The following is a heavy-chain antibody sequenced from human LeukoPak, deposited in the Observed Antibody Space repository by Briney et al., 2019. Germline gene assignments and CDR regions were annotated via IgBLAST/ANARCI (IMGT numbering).Heavy chain of an antibody. CDR2: INHSGST. J-gene: IGHJ3*02. V-gene: IGHV4-34*01. CDR3: ARDYDSSAYYYHAFDI. Sequence: PSETLSLTCAVYGGSFSGYYWSWIRQPPGKGLEWIGEINHSGSTNYNPSLKSRVTISVDTSKKQFSLKLSSVTAADTAVYYCARDYDSSAYYYHAFDIWGQGTMVTVSS. CDR1: GGSFSGYY. D-gene: IGHD3-22*01.